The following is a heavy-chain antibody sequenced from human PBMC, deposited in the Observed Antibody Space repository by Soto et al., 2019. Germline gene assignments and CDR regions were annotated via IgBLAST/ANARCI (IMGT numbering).Heavy chain of an antibody. V-gene: IGHV1-18*01. CDR3: ARDFWSGRLPYHFDF. CDR1: GYTFNSFG. J-gene: IGHJ4*02. CDR2: ISGYNANT. D-gene: IGHD3-3*01. Sequence: GPGVKKPGASVKVSCKGSGYTFNSFGISWVRQAPGQGLEWMGWISGYNANTKYAQKFQGRVTMTTDTSTSTAYMDLRSLRSDDTAVYYCARDFWSGRLPYHFDFWGQGTLVTVSS.